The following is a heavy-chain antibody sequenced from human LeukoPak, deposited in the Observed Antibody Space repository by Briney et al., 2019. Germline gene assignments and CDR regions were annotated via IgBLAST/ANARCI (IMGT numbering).Heavy chain of an antibody. Sequence: GESLKISCQGSGYNFPIYWIGWVRQMPGQGLEWMGIIYPDDSHTIYGPSFQGQVTISADKSINTAYLEWSSLKASDTAIYYCARQGAAGKYYYYYMDVWGKGTTVTVSS. J-gene: IGHJ6*03. D-gene: IGHD6-13*01. V-gene: IGHV5-51*01. CDR2: IYPDDSHT. CDR3: ARQGAAGKYYYYYMDV. CDR1: GYNFPIYW.